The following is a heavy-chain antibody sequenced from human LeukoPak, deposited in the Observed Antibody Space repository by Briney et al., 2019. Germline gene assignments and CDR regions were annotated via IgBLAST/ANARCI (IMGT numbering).Heavy chain of an antibody. V-gene: IGHV3-43*02. Sequence: GGSLRLSCAASGFTFKNYAMHWVRQGPGKGLEWVSLIGGNGGNTYYADTVEGRFTISRENSKNSLYLQMNSLRNEDTALYYCAKDIGSGWPLDHWGQGTLVTVSS. CDR2: IGGNGGNT. D-gene: IGHD6-19*01. J-gene: IGHJ4*02. CDR3: AKDIGSGWPLDH. CDR1: GFTFKNYA.